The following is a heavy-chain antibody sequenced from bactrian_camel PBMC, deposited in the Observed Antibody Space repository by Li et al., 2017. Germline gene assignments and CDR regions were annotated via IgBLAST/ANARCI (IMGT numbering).Heavy chain of an antibody. CDR1: GFTSNSCG. D-gene: IGHD8*01. J-gene: IGHJ4*01. CDR2: ISTHDKM. Sequence: HVQLVESGGGSVQAGGSLRLSYTAPGFTSNSCGINWYRQAAGKQREWVVSISTHDKMNYGGPVQGRFTASKDKTKDSVYLQMNGLQPEDTATYFCVTYQGPDGNWQCNDNWGQGTQVTVS. V-gene: IGHV3S53*01. CDR3: VTYQGPDGNWQCNDN.